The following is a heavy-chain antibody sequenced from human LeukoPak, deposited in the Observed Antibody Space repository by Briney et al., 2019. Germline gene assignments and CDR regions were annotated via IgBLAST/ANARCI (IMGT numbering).Heavy chain of an antibody. CDR1: GGSFSGYY. D-gene: IGHD2-15*01. CDR3: ARDRDIVVPQGKPESFHPYYYYYGMDV. V-gene: IGHV4-34*01. CDR2: INHSGST. J-gene: IGHJ6*02. Sequence: SETLSLTCAVYGGSFSGYYWSWIRQPPGKGLEWIGEINHSGSTNYNPSLKSRVTISVDTSKNQFSLKLSSVTAADTAVYYCARDRDIVVPQGKPESFHPYYYYYGMDVWGQGTTVTVSS.